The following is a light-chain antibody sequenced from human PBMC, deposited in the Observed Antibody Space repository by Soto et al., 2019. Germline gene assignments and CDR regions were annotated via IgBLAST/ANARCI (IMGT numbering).Light chain of an antibody. CDR1: TGAVTSGHY. J-gene: IGLJ2*01. CDR3: LLSYSGARPYVV. V-gene: IGLV7-46*01. CDR2: DTS. Sequence: QAVVTQEPSLTVSPGGKVTLTGGSSTGAVTSGHYPYWFQQKPGQAPRTLIYDTSNKHSWTPARFSGSLLGGKAALTLSGAQPEDEAEYYCLLSYSGARPYVVFGGGTTLTVL.